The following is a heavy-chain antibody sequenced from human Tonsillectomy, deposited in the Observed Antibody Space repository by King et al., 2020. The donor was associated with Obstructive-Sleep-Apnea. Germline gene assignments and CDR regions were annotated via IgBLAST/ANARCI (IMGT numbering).Heavy chain of an antibody. D-gene: IGHD6-13*01. J-gene: IGHJ4*02. CDR3: ARDGRAAAGIDS. V-gene: IGHV4-59*01. CDR1: GGSISSYY. Sequence: VQLQESGPGLVKPSESLSLTCTVSGGSISSYYWSWIRQSPGKGLEWIGNIYYRGNTNYKSSLKSRVTISVDTSKNQFFLTLRSVTAADTAIYYCARDGRAAAGIDSWGLGTLVTVSS. CDR2: IYYRGNT.